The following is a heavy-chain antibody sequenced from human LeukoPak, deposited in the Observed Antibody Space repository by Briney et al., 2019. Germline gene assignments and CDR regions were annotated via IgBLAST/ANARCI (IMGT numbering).Heavy chain of an antibody. J-gene: IGHJ1*01. D-gene: IGHD3-22*01. CDR3: ARRRYYDSTGYLD. CDR2: IYYRGST. V-gene: IGHV4-39*01. CDR1: GDSISSSSYY. Sequence: SETLSLTCTISGDSISSSSYYWGWIRQPPGKGLEWIGDIYYRGSTYYNPSLKSRVSISIDTSNNQFSLTLNSVTAADAALYFCARRRYYDSTGYLDWGQGTLVTVSS.